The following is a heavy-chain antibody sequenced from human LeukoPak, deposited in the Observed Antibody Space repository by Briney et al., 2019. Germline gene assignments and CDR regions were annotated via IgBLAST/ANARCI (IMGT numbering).Heavy chain of an antibody. CDR2: IYYSGST. V-gene: IGHV4-39*01. D-gene: IGHD6-13*01. CDR3: ARLSSSSWYSYYFDY. Sequence: SETLSLTCAVSGGSISSSRVHWGWIRQPPGKGLEWIGSIYYSGSTYYNPSLKSRVTISVDTSKNQFSLKLSSVTAADTAVYYCARLSSSSWYSYYFDYWGQGTLVTVSS. J-gene: IGHJ4*02. CDR1: GGSISSSRVH.